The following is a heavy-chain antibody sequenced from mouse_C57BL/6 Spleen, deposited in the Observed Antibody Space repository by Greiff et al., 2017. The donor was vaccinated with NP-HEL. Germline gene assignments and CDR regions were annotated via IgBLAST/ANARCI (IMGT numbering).Heavy chain of an antibody. CDR1: GYTFTGYW. V-gene: IGHV1-9*01. CDR3: ARSNYAMDY. Sequence: QVQLQQSRAELMKPGASVKLSCKATGYTFTGYWIEWVKQRPGHGLEWIGEILPGSGSTNYNEKFTGKATLTADKSSSTAYMQLSSLTSEDSAVYFCARSNYAMDYWGQGTSVTVSS. CDR2: ILPGSGST. J-gene: IGHJ4*01.